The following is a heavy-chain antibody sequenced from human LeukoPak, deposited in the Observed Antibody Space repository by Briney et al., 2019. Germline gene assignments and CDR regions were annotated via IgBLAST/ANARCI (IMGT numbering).Heavy chain of an antibody. CDR3: ARHRSGSYWRAFDI. CDR2: IYYSGRT. J-gene: IGHJ3*02. V-gene: IGHV4-39*01. D-gene: IGHD1-26*01. CDR1: GGSISSSRYY. Sequence: SETLSLTCTVSGGSISSSRYYWGWIRQPPGKGLEWMGSIYYSGRTYYNPSLKSRVTISVDTSKNQFSLKLSSVTAADTAVYYCARHRSGSYWRAFDIWGQGTMVTVSS.